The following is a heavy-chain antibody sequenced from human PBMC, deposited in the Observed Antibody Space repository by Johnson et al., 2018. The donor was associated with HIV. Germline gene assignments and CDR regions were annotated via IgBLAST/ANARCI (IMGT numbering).Heavy chain of an antibody. CDR1: GFTVSSNY. CDR3: ARVTLVLDI. CDR2: IWYDGNNK. V-gene: IGHV3-33*08. D-gene: IGHD4-23*01. Sequence: QMLLVESGGGLVQPGRSLRLSCAASGFTVSSNYMSWVRQAPGKGLEWVAVIWYDGNNKYYADSVKGRFTISRDNSKNTLYLQMNSLRAEDTAVYYCARVTLVLDIWGQGTMVTVSS. J-gene: IGHJ3*02.